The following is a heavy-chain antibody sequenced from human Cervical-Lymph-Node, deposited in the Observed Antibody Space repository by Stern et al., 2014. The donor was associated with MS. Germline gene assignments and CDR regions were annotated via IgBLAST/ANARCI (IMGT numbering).Heavy chain of an antibody. V-gene: IGHV3-30*18. Sequence: VQLVESGGGVVQPGRSLRLSCAASGFTFSSYGMYWVRQAPGKGLEWVAVISYDGSNKYYADSVKGRFTISRDNSKNTLYLQMNSLRAEDTAVYYYAKVVGYYDSSGYHEHFDYWGQGTLVTVSS. J-gene: IGHJ4*02. CDR2: ISYDGSNK. D-gene: IGHD3-22*01. CDR3: AKVVGYYDSSGYHEHFDY. CDR1: GFTFSSYG.